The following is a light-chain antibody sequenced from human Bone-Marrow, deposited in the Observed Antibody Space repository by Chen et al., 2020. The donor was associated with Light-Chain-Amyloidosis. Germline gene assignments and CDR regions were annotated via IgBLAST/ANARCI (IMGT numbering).Light chain of an antibody. CDR3: QVWDRSSDRPV. Sequence: SYVLTQPSSVSVAPGQTATIACGRNNIGSTSVHWYQQTPGQAPLLVVYDDSDRPSGIPERLSGSNSGNTATRTISRVEAGDEADYYGQVWDRSSDRPVFGGGTKLTVL. J-gene: IGLJ3*02. CDR1: NIGSTS. CDR2: DDS. V-gene: IGLV3-21*02.